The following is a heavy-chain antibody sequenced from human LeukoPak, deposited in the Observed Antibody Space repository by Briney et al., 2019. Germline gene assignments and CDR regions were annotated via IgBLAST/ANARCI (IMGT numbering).Heavy chain of an antibody. CDR1: GFTFSSYW. CDR3: ARDRSYYDFWSPTRY. D-gene: IGHD3-3*01. CDR2: IKQDGSEK. V-gene: IGHV3-7*01. J-gene: IGHJ4*02. Sequence: GGSLRLSCAASGFTFSSYWMSWVRQAPGKGLEWVANIKQDGSEKYYVDSVKGRFTISRDNAKNSLYLQMNSLRAEDTAVYYCARDRSYYDFWSPTRYWGQGTLVTVSS.